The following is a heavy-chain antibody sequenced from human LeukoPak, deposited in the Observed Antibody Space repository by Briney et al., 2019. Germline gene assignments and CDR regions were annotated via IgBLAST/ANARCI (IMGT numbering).Heavy chain of an antibody. CDR2: IRYDGSNK. CDR3: AKPSLNIGAAGFPLGY. D-gene: IGHD6-13*01. CDR1: GFTFSSYG. J-gene: IGHJ4*02. Sequence: GGSLRLSCAASGFTFSSYGMHWVRQAPGKGLEWVAFIRYDGSNKYYADSVKGRFTISRDNSKNTLYLQMNSLRAEDTAVYYCAKPSLNIGAAGFPLGYWGQGTLVTVSS. V-gene: IGHV3-30*02.